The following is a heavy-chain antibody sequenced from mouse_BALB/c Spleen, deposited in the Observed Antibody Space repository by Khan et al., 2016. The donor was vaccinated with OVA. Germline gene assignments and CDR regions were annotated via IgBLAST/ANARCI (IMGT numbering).Heavy chain of an antibody. Sequence: VQLQESGAELARPGASVKMSCKASGYTFSSYTMHWVKQRPGQGLEWIGYINPSSGYTNYNQKFKDKATLTADKSSSTAYMQLSSLTSEASAVYYCERIYYDYDGYSAMDYGGQGTSVTVSS. D-gene: IGHD2-4*01. CDR3: ERIYYDYDGYSAMDY. CDR1: GYTFSSYT. V-gene: IGHV1-4*01. CDR2: INPSSGYT. J-gene: IGHJ4*01.